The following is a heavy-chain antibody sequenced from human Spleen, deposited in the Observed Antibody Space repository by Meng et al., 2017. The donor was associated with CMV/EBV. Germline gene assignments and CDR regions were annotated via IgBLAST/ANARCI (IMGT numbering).Heavy chain of an antibody. CDR1: GFTFSSYA. D-gene: IGHD2-2*02. CDR2: ISYDGSNK. CDR3: ARDRVVVPAALRAGYYYGMDV. Sequence: GESLKISCAASGFTFSSYAMHWVRQAPGKGLEWVAVISYDGSNKYYADSVKGRFTISRDNSKNTLYLQMNSLRAEDTAVYYCARDRVVVPAALRAGYYYGMDVWGQGTTVTVSS. V-gene: IGHV3-30-3*01. J-gene: IGHJ6*02.